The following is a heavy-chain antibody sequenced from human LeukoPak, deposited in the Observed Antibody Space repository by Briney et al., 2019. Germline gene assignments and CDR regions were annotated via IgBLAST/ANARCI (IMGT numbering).Heavy chain of an antibody. V-gene: IGHV1-2*02. CDR2: INPNSGGS. J-gene: IGHJ4*02. Sequence: ASVKVSCKASGYTFTGYYMHWVRQAPGQGLEWMGWINPNSGGSNYAQKFQGRVTMTRDTSISTAYMELSRLRSDDTAVYYCARVSPRKWLPDYWGQGTLVTVSS. D-gene: IGHD3-22*01. CDR3: ARVSPRKWLPDY. CDR1: GYTFTGYY.